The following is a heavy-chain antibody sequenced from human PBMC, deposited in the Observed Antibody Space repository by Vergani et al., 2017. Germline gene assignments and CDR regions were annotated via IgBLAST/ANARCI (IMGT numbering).Heavy chain of an antibody. CDR1: GGSISSGGYY. CDR2: IYYSGST. D-gene: IGHD6-13*01. Sequence: QVQLQESGPGLVKTSQTLSLTCTVSGGSISSGGYYWTWVRQHPGMGLEWIGSIYYSGSTYYNPSLKSRVTISVDTSKNQFSLKLSSVTAADTAVYYCARRSSSWYYYYGMDVWGQGTTVTVSS. CDR3: ARRSSSWYYYYGMDV. V-gene: IGHV4-39*01. J-gene: IGHJ6*02.